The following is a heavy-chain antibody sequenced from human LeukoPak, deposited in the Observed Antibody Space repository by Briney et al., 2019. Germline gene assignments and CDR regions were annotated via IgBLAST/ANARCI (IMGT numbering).Heavy chain of an antibody. CDR1: GFTLRNYW. CDR2: IDQDGSQK. D-gene: IGHD2/OR15-2a*01. J-gene: IGHJ4*02. Sequence: GGPLGLSWAPSGFTLRNYWMTWARKAPGKGLEWVANIDQDGSQKYYVDSVKGRFTISRDNAKNSLFLQLNSLRAEDTAVYYCASGTSTFGYWGQGTLVTVSS. V-gene: IGHV3-7*02. CDR3: ASGTSTFGY.